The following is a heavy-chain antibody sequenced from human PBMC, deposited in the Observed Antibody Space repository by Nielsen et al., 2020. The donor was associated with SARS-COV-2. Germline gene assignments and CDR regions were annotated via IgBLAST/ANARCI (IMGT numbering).Heavy chain of an antibody. Sequence: SETLSLTCTVSGGSISSGGYYWSWIRQPPGKGLEWIGYIYYSGSTNYNPSLKSRVTISVDTSKNQFSLKLSSVTAADTAVYYCAREIPYNWNDPDWFDPWGQGTLVTVSS. J-gene: IGHJ5*02. V-gene: IGHV4-61*08. CDR3: AREIPYNWNDPDWFDP. CDR2: IYYSGST. CDR1: GGSISSGGYY. D-gene: IGHD1-20*01.